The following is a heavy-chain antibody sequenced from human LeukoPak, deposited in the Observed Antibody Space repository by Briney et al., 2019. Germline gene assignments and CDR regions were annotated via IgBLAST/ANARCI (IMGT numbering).Heavy chain of an antibody. CDR2: INSDGSST. CDR3: ARDLPFQAY. D-gene: IGHD2-21*02. CDR1: GFTFSSYW. J-gene: IGHJ4*02. Sequence: PGGSLRLSCAASGFTFSSYWVHWVRHAPGKGLVWVSYINSDGSSTSYADSVKGRFTISRDNAKNTVYLQMNSLRAEDTAIYYCARDLPFQAYWGQGTLVTVSS. V-gene: IGHV3-74*01.